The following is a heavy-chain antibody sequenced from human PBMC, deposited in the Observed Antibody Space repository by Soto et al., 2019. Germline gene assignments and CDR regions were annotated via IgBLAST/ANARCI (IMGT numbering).Heavy chain of an antibody. CDR2: INSDGSST. J-gene: IGHJ5*02. CDR1: GFTFSSYW. V-gene: IGHV3-74*01. CDR3: ARDRIQLWSYPTPIDP. Sequence: GGSLRLSCAASGFTFSSYWMHWVRQAPGRGLVWVSRINSDGSSTSYADSVKGRFTIPRDNAKNTLYLQMNSLRAEDTAVYYCARDRIQLWSYPTPIDPWGQGTLVTVSS. D-gene: IGHD5-18*01.